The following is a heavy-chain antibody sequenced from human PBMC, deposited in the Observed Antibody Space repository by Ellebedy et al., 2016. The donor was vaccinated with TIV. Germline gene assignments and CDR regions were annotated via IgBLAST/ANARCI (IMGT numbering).Heavy chain of an antibody. CDR2: MNPNSGNT. V-gene: IGHV1-8*01. D-gene: IGHD6-13*01. Sequence: ASVKVSXKASGYTFTSYDINWVRQATGQGLEWMGWMNPNSGNTGYAQKFQGRVTMTRDTSTSTVYMELSSLRSEDTAVYYCARGRVAAAGTVGFDYWGQGTLVTVSS. CDR3: ARGRVAAAGTVGFDY. J-gene: IGHJ4*02. CDR1: GYTFTSYD.